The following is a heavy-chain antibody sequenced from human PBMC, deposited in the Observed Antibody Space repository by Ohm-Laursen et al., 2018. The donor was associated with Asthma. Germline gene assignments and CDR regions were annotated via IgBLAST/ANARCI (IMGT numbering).Heavy chain of an antibody. Sequence: TLSLACTVSGGSIFSGGYSWSWIRQPPGKGLEWLGYTHQDGSAYYNPSLKSRGTISIDRSKNQLSLNLSFVTAADTAMYYCARGPMHDYYFDTWGQGTLVTVSS. V-gene: IGHV4-30-2*01. J-gene: IGHJ4*02. CDR1: GGSIFSGGYS. CDR2: THQDGSA. CDR3: ARGPMHDYYFDT. D-gene: IGHD1-1*01.